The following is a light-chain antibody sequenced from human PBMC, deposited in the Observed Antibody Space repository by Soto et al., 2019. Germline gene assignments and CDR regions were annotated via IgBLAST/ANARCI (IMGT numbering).Light chain of an antibody. V-gene: IGLV1-40*01. CDR1: SSNIGAGYD. CDR2: GNN. CDR3: QSYDSSLYV. Sequence: QSVLTQPPSVSGAPWQRVTISCTGSSSNIGAGYDVHWYQQLPGTAPKLLIYGNNNRPSGVPDRFSGSKSGTSASLAITGLQAEDEADYYCQSYDSSLYVFGTGTKVTVL. J-gene: IGLJ1*01.